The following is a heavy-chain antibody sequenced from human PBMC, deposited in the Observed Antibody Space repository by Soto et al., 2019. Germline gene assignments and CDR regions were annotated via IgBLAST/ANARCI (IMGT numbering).Heavy chain of an antibody. CDR3: ARVPPNYYDSIGPHFDY. D-gene: IGHD3-22*01. V-gene: IGHV1-69*01. CDR1: GGTFSSYA. Sequence: QVQLVQSGAEVKKPGSSVKVSCKASGGTFSSYAISWVRQAPGQGLGWMGGIIPIFGTANYAQKFQGRVTITADESTSTAYMELSSLRSEDTAVSYCARVPPNYYDSIGPHFDYWGQGTLVTVSS. CDR2: IIPIFGTA. J-gene: IGHJ4*02.